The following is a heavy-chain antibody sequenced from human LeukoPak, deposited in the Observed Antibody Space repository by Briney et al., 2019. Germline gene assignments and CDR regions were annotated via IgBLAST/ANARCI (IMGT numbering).Heavy chain of an antibody. CDR3: AKTPCSGGSCYNDY. J-gene: IGHJ4*02. CDR2: IRYDGSNK. D-gene: IGHD2-15*01. CDR1: GFTFSSYV. Sequence: PGGSLRLSCAASGFTFSSYVMHWVRQAPGKGLEWVAFIRYDGSNKYYADSVKGRFTISRDNSKNTLYLQMNSLRAEDTAVYYCAKTPCSGGSCYNDYWGQGTLVTVSS. V-gene: IGHV3-30*02.